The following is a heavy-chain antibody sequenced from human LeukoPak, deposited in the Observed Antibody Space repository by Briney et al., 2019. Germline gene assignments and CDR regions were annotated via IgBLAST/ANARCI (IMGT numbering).Heavy chain of an antibody. CDR1: GYTFTDYY. D-gene: IGHD5-18*01. CDR3: ARGDTAMVRGFDY. J-gene: IGHJ4*02. Sequence: ASVTVSCKASGYTFTDYYIHWLRQAPGQGLEWMGCINPKSGDAKFAQKFQGRVTMPRDTSINTAYVELSGLRSEDTAVYYCARGDTAMVRGFDYWGQGTLVTVSS. CDR2: INPKSGDA. V-gene: IGHV1-2*02.